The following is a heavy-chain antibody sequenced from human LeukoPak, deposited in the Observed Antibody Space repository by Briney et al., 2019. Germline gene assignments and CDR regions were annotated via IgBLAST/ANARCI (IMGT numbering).Heavy chain of an antibody. J-gene: IGHJ4*02. CDR1: GFSLSTSGMR. CDR3: ARSYYYDSSGYYPSNFDY. Sequence: SGPALVKPTQTLTLTCTFSGFSLSTSGMRVSWIRQPPGKALEWLARIDWDDDKFYSTSLKTRLTISKDTSKNQVVLTMTNMDPVDTATYYCARSYYYDSSGYYPSNFDYWGQVTLVTVSS. V-gene: IGHV2-70*04. CDR2: IDWDDDK. D-gene: IGHD3-22*01.